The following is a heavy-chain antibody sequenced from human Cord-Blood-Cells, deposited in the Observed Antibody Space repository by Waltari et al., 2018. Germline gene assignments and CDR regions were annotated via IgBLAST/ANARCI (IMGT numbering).Heavy chain of an antibody. CDR1: GGSISRGSYY. CDR3: ARVRVSGDRYFDL. CDR2: IYTSGST. V-gene: IGHV4-61*09. Sequence: QVQLQESGPGLVKPSQTLSLTCTVSGGSISRGSYYWSWLRQPAGKGLEWIGYIYTSGSTNYNPSLKSRVTISVDTSKNQFSLKLSSVTAADTAVYYCARVRVSGDRYFDLWGRGTLVTVSS. D-gene: IGHD7-27*01. J-gene: IGHJ2*01.